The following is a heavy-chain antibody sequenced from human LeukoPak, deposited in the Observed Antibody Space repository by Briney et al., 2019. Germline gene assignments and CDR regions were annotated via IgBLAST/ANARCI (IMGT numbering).Heavy chain of an antibody. V-gene: IGHV3-21*01. Sequence: PGGSLRLSCAASGFTFSSYSMNWVRQAPGKGLEWVSSISSSSYIYYADSVKGRFTISRDNAKNSLYLQMNSLRAEDTAVYYCARGATTSYYFDYWGQGTLVTVSS. CDR3: ARGATTSYYFDY. D-gene: IGHD1-26*01. J-gene: IGHJ4*02. CDR1: GFTFSSYS. CDR2: ISSSSYI.